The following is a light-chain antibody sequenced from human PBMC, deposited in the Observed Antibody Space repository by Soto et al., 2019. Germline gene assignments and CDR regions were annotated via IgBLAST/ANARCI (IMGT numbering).Light chain of an antibody. V-gene: IGKV3-11*01. CDR1: RSVSNY. J-gene: IGKJ5*01. Sequence: EIVLTQSPATLSLSPGESATLSCRASRSVSNYLAWYKQKPGQAPRLLIYDASSRTTDIPARFSGSGSGTDFTLTISSLEPEDFALYYCQQRSNWPITFGQGTRLEIK. CDR2: DAS. CDR3: QQRSNWPIT.